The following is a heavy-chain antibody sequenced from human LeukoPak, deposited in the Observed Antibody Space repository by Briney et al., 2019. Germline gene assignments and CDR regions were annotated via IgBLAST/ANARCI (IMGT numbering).Heavy chain of an antibody. CDR2: FSASGST. Sequence: GGSLRLSCAASGFTFRNYGMDWVRQAPGKGLEWVSAFSASGSTYYADSVKGRFTVSRDNSENMLYLQMNSLRAEDTAVYYCAQDLSYIGLDNWGQGTLVTVSS. D-gene: IGHD2-15*01. J-gene: IGHJ4*02. CDR3: AQDLSYIGLDN. V-gene: IGHV3-23*01. CDR1: GFTFRNYG.